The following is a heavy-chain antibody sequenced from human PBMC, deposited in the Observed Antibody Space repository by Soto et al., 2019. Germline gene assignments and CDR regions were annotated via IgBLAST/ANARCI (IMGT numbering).Heavy chain of an antibody. CDR2: ISGSGGST. J-gene: IGHJ4*02. CDR3: AKDRSGLRDYCSSTSCYLYYFDY. CDR1: GFTFSSYA. D-gene: IGHD2-2*01. V-gene: IGHV3-23*01. Sequence: GGSLRLSCAASGFTFSSYAMSWVRQAPGKGLEWVSAISGSGGSTYYADSVKGRFTISRDNSKNTMYLQMNSLRAEDTAVYYCAKDRSGLRDYCSSTSCYLYYFDYWGQGTLVTVSS.